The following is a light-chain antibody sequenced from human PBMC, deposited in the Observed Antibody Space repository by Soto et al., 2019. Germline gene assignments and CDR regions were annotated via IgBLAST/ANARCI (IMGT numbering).Light chain of an antibody. Sequence: QLVLTQPPSVSGAPGQRVTISCTGSSSNIGAGYDVHWYQQLPGTAPKLLIYANTNRPSGVPDRFSGSQSGTSASLAITGLQAEDEAEYYCQSYDSSLSGSGVFGTGTKLTVL. J-gene: IGLJ1*01. CDR1: SSNIGAGYD. V-gene: IGLV1-40*01. CDR2: ANT. CDR3: QSYDSSLSGSGV.